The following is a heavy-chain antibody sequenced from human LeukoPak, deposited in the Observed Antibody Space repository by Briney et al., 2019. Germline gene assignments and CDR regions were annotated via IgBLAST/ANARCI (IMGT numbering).Heavy chain of an antibody. CDR1: GFTFSSYI. CDR3: ARSRARIAAAVYYFDY. J-gene: IGHJ4*02. D-gene: IGHD6-13*01. V-gene: IGHV3-48*04. CDR2: ITNSGYTM. Sequence: GGSLRLSCEASGFTFSSYIMTWVRQAPGKGLEWISYITNSGYTMYYADSVRGRFTISKDNAKNSLFLHMSGLRAEDTAVYYCARSRARIAAAVYYFDYWGQGTPVTVSS.